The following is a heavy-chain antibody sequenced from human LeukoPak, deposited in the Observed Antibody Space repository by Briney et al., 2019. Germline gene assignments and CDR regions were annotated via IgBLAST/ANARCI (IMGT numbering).Heavy chain of an antibody. D-gene: IGHD1-26*01. Sequence: TSETLSLTCTVSGGSISSYYWSWIRQPPGKGLEWIGYIYYSGSTNYNPSLKSRVTISVDTSKNQFSLKLTSVTAADTAVYYCARDDGSYSRSPGFDNWGQGTLVTVSS. V-gene: IGHV4-59*01. CDR2: IYYSGST. CDR3: ARDDGSYSRSPGFDN. J-gene: IGHJ4*02. CDR1: GGSISSYY.